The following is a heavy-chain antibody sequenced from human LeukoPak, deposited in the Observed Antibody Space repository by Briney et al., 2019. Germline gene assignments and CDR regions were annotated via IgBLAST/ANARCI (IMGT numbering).Heavy chain of an antibody. Sequence: SAKVSCKASGYTFTTYSSNWVRHAPGQGLEWMGWISTYNGNTNYAQKLQGRVTMTAATSTRTAYMELRSMSSDDTAMYYCAKDRWRDGSSSFDNWGQGTLVTVSS. D-gene: IGHD6-6*01. CDR3: AKDRWRDGSSSFDN. CDR2: ISTYNGNT. CDR1: GYTFTTYS. V-gene: IGHV1-18*01. J-gene: IGHJ4*02.